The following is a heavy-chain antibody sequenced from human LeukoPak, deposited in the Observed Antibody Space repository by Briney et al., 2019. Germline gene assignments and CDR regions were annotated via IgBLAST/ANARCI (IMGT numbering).Heavy chain of an antibody. J-gene: IGHJ3*01. CDR2: IYYSGST. V-gene: IGHV4-59*12. Sequence: SETLSLTCTVSGGSISSYYWSWIRQPPGKGLEWIGSIYYSGSTYYNPSLKSRVTISVDTSKNQFSLKLSSVTAADAAVYYCARGPPLRFGAFDVWGQGTMVTVSS. D-gene: IGHD5-12*01. CDR1: GGSISSYY. CDR3: ARGPPLRFGAFDV.